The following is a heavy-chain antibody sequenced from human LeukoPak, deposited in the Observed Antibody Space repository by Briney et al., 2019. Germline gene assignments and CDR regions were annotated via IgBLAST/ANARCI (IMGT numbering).Heavy chain of an antibody. CDR3: ARDGPWGFVYSFVDTAMGIDWWFDP. CDR1: GGTFSSYA. V-gene: IGHV1-69*01. CDR2: IIPIFGTA. Sequence: EASVKVSCTASGGTFSSYAISWVRQAPGQGLEWMGGIIPIFGTANYAQKFQGRVTITADESTSTAYMELSSLRSEDTAVYYCARDGPWGFVYSFVDTAMGIDWWFDPWGQGTLVTVSS. D-gene: IGHD5-18*01. J-gene: IGHJ5*02.